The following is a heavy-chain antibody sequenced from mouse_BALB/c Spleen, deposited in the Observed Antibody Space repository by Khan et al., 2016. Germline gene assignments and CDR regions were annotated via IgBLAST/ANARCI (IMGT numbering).Heavy chain of an antibody. V-gene: IGHV3-2*02. CDR1: GYSITSDYA. Sequence: EVKLEESGPGLVKPSQSLSLTCTVTGYSITSDYAWNWIRQFPGNKLEWMGYIRYSGSTTYNPSLKSRISITRDTSKNQFFLQLYSVTTEDTATDYGTRSPTATRYFDVWGAGTTVTVSS. D-gene: IGHD1-2*01. CDR2: IRYSGST. J-gene: IGHJ1*01. CDR3: TRSPTATRYFDV.